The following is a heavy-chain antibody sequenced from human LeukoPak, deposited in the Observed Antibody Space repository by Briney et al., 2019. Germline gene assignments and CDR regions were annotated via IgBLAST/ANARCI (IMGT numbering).Heavy chain of an antibody. CDR2: INPNSGGT. Sequence: ASVKVSCKASGYTFTGYYMHWVRQAPGQGLEWMGWINPNSGGTNYAQKFQGRVTMTRDTSISTAYMEPSRLRSDDTAVYYCARTTLGSWYFDYWGQGTLVTVSS. CDR1: GYTFTGYY. V-gene: IGHV1-2*02. CDR3: ARTTLGSWYFDY. J-gene: IGHJ4*02. D-gene: IGHD1-1*01.